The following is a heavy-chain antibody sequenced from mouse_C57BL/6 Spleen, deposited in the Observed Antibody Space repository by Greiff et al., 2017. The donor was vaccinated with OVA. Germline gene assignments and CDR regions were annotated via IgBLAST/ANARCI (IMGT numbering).Heavy chain of an antibody. D-gene: IGHD2-4*01. CDR3: ARERYDYETWFAY. CDR1: GYTFTSYW. J-gene: IGHJ3*01. V-gene: IGHV1-53*01. CDR2: INPSNGGT. Sequence: QVQLQQPGTELVKPEASVKLSCKASGYTFTSYWMHWVKQRPGQGLEWIGNINPSNGGTNYNEKFKSKATLTVDKSSSTAYMQLSSLTSEDSAVYYCARERYDYETWFAYWGQGTLVTVSA.